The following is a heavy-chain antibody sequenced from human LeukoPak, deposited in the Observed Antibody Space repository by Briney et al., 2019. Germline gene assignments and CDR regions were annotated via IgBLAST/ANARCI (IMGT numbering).Heavy chain of an antibody. D-gene: IGHD2-2*01. CDR2: ITTDSSDI. CDR3: ARDTFQPGLIDS. J-gene: IGHJ4*02. CDR1: GYTFSRYA. Sequence: GGSLRLSCAASGYTFSRYATNWVRQAPGKGLQWVSYITTDSSDIHYADSVKGRFTISRDNARNTLYLQPSSLRAEDSAVYYCARDTFQPGLIDSWGQGTLVTVSS. V-gene: IGHV3-21*05.